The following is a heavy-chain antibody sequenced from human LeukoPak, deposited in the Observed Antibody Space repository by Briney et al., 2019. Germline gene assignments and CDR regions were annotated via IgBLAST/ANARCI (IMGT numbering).Heavy chain of an antibody. V-gene: IGHV1-18*04. D-gene: IGHD1-14*01. CDR2: ISADNGNT. CDR1: GYTLSNHA. CDR3: ARYKYYYGMDV. Sequence: ASVKVSCKGSGYTLSNHAFSWVRQAPGQGLEWMGWISADNGNTNHAQKFQGRVSLTTDTSTSTAYMELRSLRSDDTAVYYCARYKYYYGMDVWGQGTTVAVSS. J-gene: IGHJ6*02.